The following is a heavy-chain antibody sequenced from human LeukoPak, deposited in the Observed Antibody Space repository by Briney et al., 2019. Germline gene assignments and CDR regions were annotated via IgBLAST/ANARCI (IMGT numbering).Heavy chain of an antibody. V-gene: IGHV3-30-3*01. Sequence: GGSLRLSCAASGFTFSSYAMHWVRQAPGKGLEWVAVISYDGSNKYYADSVKGRFTISRDNSKNTLYLQMNSLRAEDTAVYYCARDGYCSSTSCSPPLVYGMDVWGQGTTVTVSS. CDR1: GFTFSSYA. CDR2: ISYDGSNK. D-gene: IGHD2-2*03. CDR3: ARDGYCSSTSCSPPLVYGMDV. J-gene: IGHJ6*02.